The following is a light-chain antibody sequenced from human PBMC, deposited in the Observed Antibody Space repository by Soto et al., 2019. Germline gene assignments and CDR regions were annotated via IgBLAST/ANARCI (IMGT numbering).Light chain of an antibody. V-gene: IGLV2-23*01. J-gene: IGLJ7*01. CDR2: EGS. CDR1: SSDVGSYNL. Sequence: QSALTQPASVSGSPGQSITISCTGTSSDVGSYNLVSWYQQHPGKAPKLMIYEGSKRPSGVSNRFSGSKSGNTASLTISGLKAEDEADYYCCSYAGSSTSAVFGGGTQLTVL. CDR3: CSYAGSSTSAV.